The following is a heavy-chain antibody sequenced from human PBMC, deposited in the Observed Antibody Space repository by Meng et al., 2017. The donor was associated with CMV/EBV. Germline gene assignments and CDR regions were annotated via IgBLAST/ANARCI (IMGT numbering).Heavy chain of an antibody. J-gene: IGHJ3*02. CDR1: GFIFSSYE. CDR3: AGPLYPKGTDAFDI. CDR2: ISSSGSTI. D-gene: IGHD2-8*01. V-gene: IGHV3-48*03. Sequence: GGSLRLSCAASGFIFSSYEMNWVRQAPGKGLEWVSYISSSGSTIYYADSVKGRFTISRDNAKNSLYLQMNSLRAEDTAVYYCAGPLYPKGTDAFDIWGQGTMVTVSS.